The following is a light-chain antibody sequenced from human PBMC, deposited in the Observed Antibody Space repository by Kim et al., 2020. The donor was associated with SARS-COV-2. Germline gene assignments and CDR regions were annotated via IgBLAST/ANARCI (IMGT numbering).Light chain of an antibody. CDR1: NIGSKN. CDR2: RDS. J-gene: IGLJ3*02. Sequence: ALGKTARITCGGNNIGSKNVHWYQQKPGQAPVLVIYRDSNRPSGIPERFSGSNSGNTATLTISRAQAGDEADYYCQVWDSSTAWVFGGGTQLTVL. CDR3: QVWDSSTAWV. V-gene: IGLV3-9*01.